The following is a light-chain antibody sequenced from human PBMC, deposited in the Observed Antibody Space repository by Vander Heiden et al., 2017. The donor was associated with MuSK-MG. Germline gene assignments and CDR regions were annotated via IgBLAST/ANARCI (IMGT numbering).Light chain of an antibody. CDR3: NSRDSSGNLNCV. J-gene: IGLJ3*02. CDR2: GKN. Sequence: SSELTQDPAVSVALGQTVRITCQGDSLRSYYASWYQQKPGQAPVLVIYGKNNRPSGIPDRFSGSSSGNTASLTITGAQAEDEADYYCNSRDSSGNLNCVFGGGTKLTVL. CDR1: SLRSYY. V-gene: IGLV3-19*01.